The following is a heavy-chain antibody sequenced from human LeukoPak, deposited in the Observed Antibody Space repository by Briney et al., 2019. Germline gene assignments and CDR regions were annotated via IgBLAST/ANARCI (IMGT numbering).Heavy chain of an antibody. CDR3: ARVATTVVTPDFFDY. D-gene: IGHD4-23*01. CDR2: INHSGST. V-gene: IGHV4-34*01. J-gene: IGHJ4*02. Sequence: SETLSLTCAVYGGSFSGYYWSWIRQPPGKGLEWIGEINHSGSTNYNPSLKSRVTISVDTSKNQFSLKLSSVTAADTAVYYCARVATTVVTPDFFDYWGQGTLVTVSS. CDR1: GGSFSGYY.